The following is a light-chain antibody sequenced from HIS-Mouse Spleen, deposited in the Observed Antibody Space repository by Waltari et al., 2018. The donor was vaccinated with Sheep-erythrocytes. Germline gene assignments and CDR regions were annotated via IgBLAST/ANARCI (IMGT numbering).Light chain of an antibody. CDR3: CSYAGSYTWV. J-gene: IGLJ3*02. CDR2: DVR. CDR1: SSDVGGYNY. V-gene: IGLV2-11*01. Sequence: QSALTQPRSVSGSPGQSVTISCTGTSSDVGGYNYVSWYQQHPGKAPKPMIYDVRKRPSGVPDRLSGSKSGNTASLTISGLQAEDEADYYCCSYAGSYTWVFGGGTKLTVL.